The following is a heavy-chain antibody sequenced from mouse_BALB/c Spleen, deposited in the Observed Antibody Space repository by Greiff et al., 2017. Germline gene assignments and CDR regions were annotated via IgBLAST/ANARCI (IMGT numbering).Heavy chain of an antibody. Sequence: DVQLVESGGDLVKPGGSLKLSCAASGFTFSSYVMSWVRQTPDKRLEWVATISSGGSYTYYPDSVKGRFTISRDNAKNTLYLQMSSLKSEDTAMYYCAKDFAYWGQGTLVTVSA. CDR2: ISSGGSYT. J-gene: IGHJ3*01. CDR3: AKDFAY. CDR1: GFTFSSYV. V-gene: IGHV5-6*01.